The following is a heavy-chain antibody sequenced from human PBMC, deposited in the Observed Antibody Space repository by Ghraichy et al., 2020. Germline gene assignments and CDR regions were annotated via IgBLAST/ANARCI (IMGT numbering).Heavy chain of an antibody. Sequence: GGSLRLSCEASGFIFSSYWMSWVRQAPGKGLEWVANIKQDESEKYYVDSVKGRFTGSRDNAKNSLYLQMNSLRADDTAVYYCARAAMLASRSYSLPKDYYGMDVWGQGTTVTVSS. CDR1: GFIFSSYW. CDR3: ARAAMLASRSYSLPKDYYGMDV. D-gene: IGHD3-10*01. V-gene: IGHV3-7*01. CDR2: IKQDESEK. J-gene: IGHJ6*02.